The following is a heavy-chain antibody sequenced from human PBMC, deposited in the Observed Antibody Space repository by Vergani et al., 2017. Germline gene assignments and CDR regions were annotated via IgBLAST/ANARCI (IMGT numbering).Heavy chain of an antibody. CDR2: ISGSGGST. Sequence: EVQLLESGGGLVQPGGSLRLSCAASGFTFSSYAMSWVRQAPGKGLEWVSAISGSGGSTYYADSVKGRFTISRDNSKNTLYLQMNSLRAEDTAVYYCVKSLDLSKIVVVPAALNYWGQGTLVTVSS. V-gene: IGHV3-23*01. D-gene: IGHD2-2*01. J-gene: IGHJ4*02. CDR1: GFTFSSYA. CDR3: VKSLDLSKIVVVPAALNY.